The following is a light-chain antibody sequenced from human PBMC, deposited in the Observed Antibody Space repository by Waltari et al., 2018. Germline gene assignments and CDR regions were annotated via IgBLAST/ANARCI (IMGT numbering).Light chain of an antibody. CDR2: LGS. CDR3: MQALQTPPYT. CDR1: QSLLHSNTYNY. Sequence: DIVMTQSPLSLPVTPGEPASISCRSSQSLLHSNTYNYLDWYLQKPGQSPQLLIYLGSHRASWVPDRFSGSGSGTDFTLKISRVEAEDVGVYYCMQALQTPPYTFGQGTKLEIK. V-gene: IGKV2-28*01. J-gene: IGKJ2*01.